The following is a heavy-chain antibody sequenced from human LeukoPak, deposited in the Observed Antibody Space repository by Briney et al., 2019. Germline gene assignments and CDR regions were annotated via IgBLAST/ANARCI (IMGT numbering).Heavy chain of an antibody. CDR3: AREVRYRVGARD. CDR1: GFTFSNYW. J-gene: IGHJ4*02. D-gene: IGHD1-26*01. CDR2: ISWNSGSI. Sequence: GGSLRLSCAASGFTFSNYWMTWVRQAPGKGLEWVSGISWNSGSIGYADSVKGRFTISRDNAKNSLYLQMNSLRAEDTALYYCAREVRYRVGARDWGQGTLVTVSS. V-gene: IGHV3-9*01.